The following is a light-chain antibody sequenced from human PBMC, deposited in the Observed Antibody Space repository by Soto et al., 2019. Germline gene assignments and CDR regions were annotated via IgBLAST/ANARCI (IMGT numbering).Light chain of an antibody. CDR3: QQYNNWPPWT. V-gene: IGKV3-15*01. CDR2: GAS. J-gene: IGKJ1*01. CDR1: QGVSSN. Sequence: EIVMTQSPATLSVSPGERATLSCRASQGVSSNLAWYQQKPGQAPRLLIYGASTRATGIPARFSGSGSGTEFTLTISSRLSEDFAVYYCQQYNNWPPWTFGQGTKVEIK.